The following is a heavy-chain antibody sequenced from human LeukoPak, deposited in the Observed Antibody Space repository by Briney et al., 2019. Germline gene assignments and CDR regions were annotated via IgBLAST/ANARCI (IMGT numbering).Heavy chain of an antibody. J-gene: IGHJ6*02. CDR3: ARSSKYYYYYGMDV. V-gene: IGHV4-39*07. CDR1: DDSFSSSGFY. D-gene: IGHD6-13*01. Sequence: TPSETLSLTCTVSDDSFSSSGFYWGWVRRPPGKGMEWIGSIYYTGNTFYNPSLKSRVTISVDTSKNQFSLKLSSVTAADTAVYYCARSSKYYYYYGMDVWGQGTTVTVSS. CDR2: IYYTGNT.